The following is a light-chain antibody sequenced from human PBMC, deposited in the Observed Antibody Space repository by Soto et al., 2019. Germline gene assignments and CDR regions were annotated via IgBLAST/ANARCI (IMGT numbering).Light chain of an antibody. J-gene: IGLJ2*01. CDR1: SSNIGSNS. CDR3: AAWDDSLNGRVV. Sequence: QSALTQPPSASGTPGQRVTISCSGGSSNIGSNSVSWYQQLPGTAPKLLIYTDNQRPSGVPDRFSGSKSGTSASLAISGLQSEDEADYYCAAWDDSLNGRVVFGGGTKLTVL. V-gene: IGLV1-44*01. CDR2: TDN.